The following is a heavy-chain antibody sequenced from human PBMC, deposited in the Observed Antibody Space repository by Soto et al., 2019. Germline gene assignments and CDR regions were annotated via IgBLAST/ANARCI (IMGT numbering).Heavy chain of an antibody. J-gene: IGHJ6*02. V-gene: IGHV3-66*01. CDR3: VRENYYYGMAV. Sequence: GALRLSCASSGFDASVNYMTWVRQAPGKGLEWVSAINSGGSTFYADSVKGRFTISRDNSKNTLYLQMNSLRVEDTAMYYCVRENYYYGMAVWGQGTAVTVSS. CDR2: INSGGST. CDR1: GFDASVNY.